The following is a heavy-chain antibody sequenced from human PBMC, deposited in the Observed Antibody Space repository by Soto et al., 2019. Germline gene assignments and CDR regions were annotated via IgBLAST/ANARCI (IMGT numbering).Heavy chain of an antibody. V-gene: IGHV1-2*04. J-gene: IGHJ3*02. D-gene: IGHD4-17*01. Sequence: ASVKVSCKASGYTFTGYYMHWVRQAPGQGLEWMGWINPNSGGTNYAQKFQGWVTMTRDTSISTAYMELSRLRSDDTAVYYCERVLEVTTARGAFDICGQGPMVTVSS. CDR1: GYTFTGYY. CDR2: INPNSGGT. CDR3: ERVLEVTTARGAFDI.